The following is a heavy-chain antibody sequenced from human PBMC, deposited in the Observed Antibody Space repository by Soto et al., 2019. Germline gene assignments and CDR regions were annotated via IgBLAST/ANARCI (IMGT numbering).Heavy chain of an antibody. D-gene: IGHD2-15*01. V-gene: IGHV5-51*01. CDR2: IYPGDSDT. J-gene: IGHJ3*02. Sequence: GESLKISCKGSGYSFTSYWIGWVRQMPGKGLEWMGIIYPGDSDTRYSPSFQGQVTISADKSISTAYLQWSSLKASDTAMYYCARVSRQYCSGGSCYPKDDALDIWGQGTMFTVPS. CDR1: GYSFTSYW. CDR3: ARVSRQYCSGGSCYPKDDALDI.